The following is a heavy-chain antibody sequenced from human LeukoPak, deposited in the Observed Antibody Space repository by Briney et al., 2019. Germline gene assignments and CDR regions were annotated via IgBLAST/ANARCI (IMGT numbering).Heavy chain of an antibody. CDR3: ARERRPYSGYDTFDY. V-gene: IGHV1-2*02. Sequence: EASVKVSCKASGYTFTGYYMHWVRQAPGQGLEWMGWINPNSGGTNYAQKFQGRVTMTRDTSISTAYMELRRLRSDDTAVYYCARERRPYSGYDTFDYWRQGTLVTVSS. CDR2: INPNSGGT. D-gene: IGHD5-12*01. CDR1: GYTFTGYY. J-gene: IGHJ4*02.